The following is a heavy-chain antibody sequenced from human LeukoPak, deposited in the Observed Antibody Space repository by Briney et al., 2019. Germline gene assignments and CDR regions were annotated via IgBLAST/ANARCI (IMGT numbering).Heavy chain of an antibody. CDR1: GYSFTSYW. D-gene: IGHD3-22*01. CDR3: ARQFYYYDSSGHPGFDP. CDR2: IYPGDSDT. V-gene: IGHV5-51*01. J-gene: IGHJ5*02. Sequence: GESLKISCKGSGYSFTSYWIGWVRQMPGKGPEWMGIIYPGDSDTRYSPSFQGQVTISADKSISTAYLQWSSLKASDTAMYYCARQFYYYDSSGHPGFDPWGQGTLVTVSS.